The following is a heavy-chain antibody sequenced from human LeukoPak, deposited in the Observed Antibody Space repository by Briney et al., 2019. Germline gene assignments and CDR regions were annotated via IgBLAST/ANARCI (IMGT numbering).Heavy chain of an antibody. Sequence: PGGSLRLSCAASGFTFDDYAMHWVRQAPGKGLEWVSGISWNSGSIGYADSVKGRFTISRDNAKNSLYLQMNSLRAEDTALYYCAKDIVGYGSGNPPHDWGQGTLVTVSS. V-gene: IGHV3-9*01. J-gene: IGHJ4*02. D-gene: IGHD3-10*01. CDR3: AKDIVGYGSGNPPHD. CDR1: GFTFDDYA. CDR2: ISWNSGSI.